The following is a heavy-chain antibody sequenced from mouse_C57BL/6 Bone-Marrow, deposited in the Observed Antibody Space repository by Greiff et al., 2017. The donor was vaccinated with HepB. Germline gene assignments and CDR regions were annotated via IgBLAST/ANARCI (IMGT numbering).Heavy chain of an antibody. CDR2: INPNNGGT. J-gene: IGHJ3*01. CDR3: ARGYGSSYSLAY. D-gene: IGHD1-1*01. V-gene: IGHV1-22*01. Sequence: VQLQQSGPELVKPGASVKMSCKASGYTFTDYNMHWVKQSHGKSLEWIGYINPNNGGTSYNQKFKGKATLTVNKSSSTAYMELRSLTSEDSAVYYCARGYGSSYSLAYWGQGTLVTVSA. CDR1: GYTFTDYN.